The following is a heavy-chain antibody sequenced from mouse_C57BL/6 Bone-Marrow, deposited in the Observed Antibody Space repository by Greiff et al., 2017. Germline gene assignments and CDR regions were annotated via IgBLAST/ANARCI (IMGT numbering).Heavy chain of an antibody. CDR2: IYPGDGDT. Sequence: VKLMESGAELVKPGASVKISCKASGYAFSSYWMNWVKQRPGKGLEWIGQIYPGDGDTNYNGKFKGKATLTADKSSSTAYMQLSSLTSEDSAVYFCARGGIYYGNYGAYWGQGTLVTVSA. CDR3: ARGGIYYGNYGAY. V-gene: IGHV1-80*01. D-gene: IGHD2-1*01. CDR1: GYAFSSYW. J-gene: IGHJ3*01.